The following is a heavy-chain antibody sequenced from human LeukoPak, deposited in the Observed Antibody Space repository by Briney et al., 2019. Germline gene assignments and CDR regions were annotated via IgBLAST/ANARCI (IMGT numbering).Heavy chain of an antibody. CDR2: IYHSGST. J-gene: IGHJ4*02. V-gene: IGHV4-4*02. Sequence: GSLRLSCEDSGFTFRSYEMNWVRQAPGKGLEWIGEIYHSGSTNYNPSLKSRVTISVDKSKNQFSLKLSSVTAADTAVYYCARYDVGWYYFDYWGQGTLVTVSS. D-gene: IGHD6-19*01. CDR3: ARYDVGWYYFDY. CDR1: GFTFRSYEM.